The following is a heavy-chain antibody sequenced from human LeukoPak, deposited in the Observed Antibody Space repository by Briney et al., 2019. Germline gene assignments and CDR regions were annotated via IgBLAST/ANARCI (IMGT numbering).Heavy chain of an antibody. Sequence: SETLSLTCTVSDGSITNYDWSWVRQPPGKGLEWIGYIYYSGSTNYNPSLKSRVTISVDTSKNQFSLKLSSVTAADTAVYYCAVAGTGLFDYWGQGTLVTVSS. D-gene: IGHD6-19*01. J-gene: IGHJ4*02. CDR3: AVAGTGLFDY. CDR1: DGSITNYD. V-gene: IGHV4-59*08. CDR2: IYYSGST.